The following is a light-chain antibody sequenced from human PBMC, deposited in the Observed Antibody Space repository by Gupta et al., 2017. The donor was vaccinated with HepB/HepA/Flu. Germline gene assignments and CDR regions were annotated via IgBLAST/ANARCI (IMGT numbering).Light chain of an antibody. CDR2: AAS. J-gene: IGKJ1*01. V-gene: IGKV1-39*01. CDR1: QSISTY. CDR3: QQSDNIPRT. Sequence: DIQMTQSPSSLPASVGDRVTITCRTSQSISTYLNWYQHKPGKAPDLLIFAASTLRSGVPSRFSGSGSGTDFTLTISRLQPEDFATYYCQQSDNIPRTFGQGTKVEIK.